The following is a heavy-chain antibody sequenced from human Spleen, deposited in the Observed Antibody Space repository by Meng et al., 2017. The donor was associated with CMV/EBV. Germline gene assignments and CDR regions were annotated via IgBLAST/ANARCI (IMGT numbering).Heavy chain of an antibody. Sequence: SETLSLTCIVSGGSISSYYWSWIRQPPGKGLEWIGYINYSGDTNYNPSLKSRLTISIDTSKNQFSLRLSSVTAADTAVYYCARKKGPFDYWGLGTLVTVSS. CDR3: ARKKGPFDY. J-gene: IGHJ4*02. V-gene: IGHV4-59*12. CDR1: GGSISSYY. CDR2: INYSGDT.